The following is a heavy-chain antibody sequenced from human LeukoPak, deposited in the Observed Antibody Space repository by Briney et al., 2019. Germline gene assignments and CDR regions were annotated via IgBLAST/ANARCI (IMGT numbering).Heavy chain of an antibody. CDR2: MFYSGST. V-gene: IGHV4-59*11. CDR3: ARGSDFGDY. J-gene: IGHJ4*02. CDR1: GGSISSHY. Sequence: PSETLSLTCTVSGGSISSHYWSWIRQPPGKGLEWIGYMFYSGSTNYNPSLKSRVTISINTSKNQFSLRLSSATAADTAVYYCARGSDFGDYWGQGTLVTVSS. D-gene: IGHD4-17*01.